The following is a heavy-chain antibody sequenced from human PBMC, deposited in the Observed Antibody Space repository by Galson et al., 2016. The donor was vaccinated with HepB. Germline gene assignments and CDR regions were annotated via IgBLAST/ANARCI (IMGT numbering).Heavy chain of an antibody. J-gene: IGHJ6*02. CDR1: GDSVSSNSAT. V-gene: IGHV6-1*01. Sequence: ISGDSVSSNSATWNWIRQSPSRGLEWLGRTYYRSKWYNDYALSVKSRITINPDTSKNQFSLQLNSVTPEDTAVYYCARVRSGYSGYANPYYYGMDVWGQGPRSPSP. CDR3: ARVRSGYSGYANPYYYGMDV. D-gene: IGHD5-12*01. CDR2: TYYRSKWYN.